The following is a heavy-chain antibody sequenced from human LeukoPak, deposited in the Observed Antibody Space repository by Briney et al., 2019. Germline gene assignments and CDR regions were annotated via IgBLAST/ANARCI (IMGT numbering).Heavy chain of an antibody. CDR1: GFTFSSYA. CDR3: ARAPTYDSSGYYLDY. J-gene: IGHJ4*02. V-gene: IGHV3-30-3*01. D-gene: IGHD3-22*01. Sequence: PGGSLRLSCAASGFTFSSYAMHWVRQAPGKGLEWVAVISYDGSNKYYADSVKGRFTISRDNSMNTLYLQMNSLRAEDTAVYYCARAPTYDSSGYYLDYWGQGTLVTVSS. CDR2: ISYDGSNK.